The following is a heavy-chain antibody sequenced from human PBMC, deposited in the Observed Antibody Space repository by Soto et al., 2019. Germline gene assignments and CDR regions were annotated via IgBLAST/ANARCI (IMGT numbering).Heavy chain of an antibody. CDR3: ATSQYQLLSLRALDI. J-gene: IGHJ3*02. V-gene: IGHV4-31*03. CDR1: GGSISSGGYY. CDR2: IYYSGST. D-gene: IGHD2-2*01. Sequence: SETLSLTCTVSGGSISSGGYYWSWIRQHPGKGLEWIGYIYYSGSTYYNPSLKSRVTISVDTSKNQFSLKLSSVTAADTAVYYCATSQYQLLSLRALDIWGQGKMVTVS.